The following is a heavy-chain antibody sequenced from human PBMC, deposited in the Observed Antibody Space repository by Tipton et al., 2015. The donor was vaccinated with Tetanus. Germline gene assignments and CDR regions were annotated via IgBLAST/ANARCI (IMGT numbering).Heavy chain of an antibody. J-gene: IGHJ4*02. CDR3: ARTQGSALIDY. CDR2: IDYSGST. V-gene: IGHV4-59*01. CDR1: GGSISSYY. D-gene: IGHD2-8*01. Sequence: TLSLTCTVSGGSISSYYWSWVRQPPGKGLEWIGYIDYSGSTNYNPSLKSRVTISIDTSKNQFSLKLSSVAAADTAVYYCARTQGSALIDYWGQGTLVTVSS.